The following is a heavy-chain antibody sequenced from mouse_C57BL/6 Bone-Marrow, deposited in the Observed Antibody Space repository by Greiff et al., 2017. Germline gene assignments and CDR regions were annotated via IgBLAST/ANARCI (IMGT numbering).Heavy chain of an antibody. J-gene: IGHJ3*01. CDR1: GYAFSSYW. D-gene: IGHD2-5*01. Sequence: VHLVESGAELVKPGASVKISCKASGYAFSSYWMNWVKQRPGKGLEWIGQIYPGDGDTNYNGKFKGKATLTADKSSSTAYMQLSSLTSEDSAVYFCANHYSSSWFAYWGQGTLVTVSA. CDR3: ANHYSSSWFAY. V-gene: IGHV1-80*01. CDR2: IYPGDGDT.